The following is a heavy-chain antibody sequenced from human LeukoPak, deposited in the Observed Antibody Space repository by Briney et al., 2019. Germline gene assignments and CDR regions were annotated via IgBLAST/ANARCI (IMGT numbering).Heavy chain of an antibody. Sequence: SETLSLTCTVSGGSISGSSYYWGWIRQPPGKGLEWIGYIYYSGSTNYNPSLKSRVTISVDTSKNQFSLKLSSVTAADTAVYYCARGPRSSIAVAGTFFSDWGQGTLVTVSS. J-gene: IGHJ4*02. CDR2: IYYSGST. D-gene: IGHD6-19*01. CDR1: GGSISGSSYY. V-gene: IGHV4-61*05. CDR3: ARGPRSSIAVAGTFFSD.